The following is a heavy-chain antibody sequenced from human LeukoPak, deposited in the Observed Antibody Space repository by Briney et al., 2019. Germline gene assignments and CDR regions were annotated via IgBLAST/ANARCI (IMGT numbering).Heavy chain of an antibody. CDR1: GYTFTSYD. Sequence: ASVKVSCKASGYTFTSYDINWVRQATGQGLEWMGWMNPNSGNTGYAQKFQGRVTMTRNTSISTAYMELSSLRSEDTAVYYCATVSDFWSGLPFDHWGQGTLVTVSS. V-gene: IGHV1-8*01. J-gene: IGHJ5*02. D-gene: IGHD3-3*01. CDR3: ATVSDFWSGLPFDH. CDR2: MNPNSGNT.